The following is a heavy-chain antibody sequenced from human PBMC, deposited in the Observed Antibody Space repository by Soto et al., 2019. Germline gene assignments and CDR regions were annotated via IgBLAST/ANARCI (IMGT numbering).Heavy chain of an antibody. CDR2: ISGSGGST. CDR3: AKFIPIITMIVVFNYGMDV. Sequence: GGSLRLSCAASGFTFSSYAMSWVRQAPGKGLEWVSAISGSGGSTYYADSVKGRFTISRDNSKNTLYLQMNSLRAEDTAVYYCAKFIPIITMIVVFNYGMDVWGQGTTVTVSS. D-gene: IGHD3-22*01. J-gene: IGHJ6*02. CDR1: GFTFSSYA. V-gene: IGHV3-23*01.